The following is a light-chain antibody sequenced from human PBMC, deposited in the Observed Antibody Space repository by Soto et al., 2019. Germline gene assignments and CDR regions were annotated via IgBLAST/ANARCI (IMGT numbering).Light chain of an antibody. CDR1: QSVTSNF. V-gene: IGKV3-20*01. CDR3: QEYGRSPLMYT. Sequence: EIVLTQSPGTLSLSPGERATISCRASQSVTSNFLAWYQQKPGQAPRLLIYGASTRAAGVPDRFSGSGSGTDFTLTITRLEPEDFAVYYCQEYGRSPLMYTFGQGTKLGVK. J-gene: IGKJ2*01. CDR2: GAS.